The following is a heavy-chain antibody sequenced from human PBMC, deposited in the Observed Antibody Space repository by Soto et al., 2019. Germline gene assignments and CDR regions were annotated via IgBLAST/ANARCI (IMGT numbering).Heavy chain of an antibody. J-gene: IGHJ4*02. CDR3: AKGGLFDDYINY. D-gene: IGHD4-4*01. Sequence: EVQLLESGGGLVQPGGSLRLSCAASGFTFSSYAMSWVRQAPGKGLEWVSAISGSGGTTYYAESVKGRFTIPRDNSKNTLYRQMNSLRAEDTGVYYCAKGGLFDDYINYWGQGTLVTVSS. CDR1: GFTFSSYA. CDR2: ISGSGGTT. V-gene: IGHV3-23*01.